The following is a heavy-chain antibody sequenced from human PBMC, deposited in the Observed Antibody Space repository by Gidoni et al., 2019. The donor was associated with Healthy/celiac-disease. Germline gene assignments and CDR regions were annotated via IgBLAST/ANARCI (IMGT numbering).Heavy chain of an antibody. CDR2: IIPILGIA. Sequence: QVKLVQSGAEVKKPGSSVKVSCKASGGTFSSYAISWVRQAPGQGLEWMGRIIPILGIANYAQKFQGRVTITADKSTSTAYMELSSLRSEDTAVYYCAREITIFGVASTGYFDYWGQGTLVTVSS. D-gene: IGHD3-3*01. J-gene: IGHJ4*02. V-gene: IGHV1-69*04. CDR3: AREITIFGVASTGYFDY. CDR1: GGTFSSYA.